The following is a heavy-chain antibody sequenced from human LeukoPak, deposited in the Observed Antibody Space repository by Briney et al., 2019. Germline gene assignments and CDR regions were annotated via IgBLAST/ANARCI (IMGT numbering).Heavy chain of an antibody. CDR3: ARFSPKYYDSSGLWALDY. J-gene: IGHJ4*02. D-gene: IGHD3-22*01. CDR2: ISYDGSNK. CDR1: GFTFSSYA. Sequence: GGSLRLSCAASGFTFSSYAMHWVRQAPSKGLEWVAVISYDGSNKYYADSVKGRFTISRDNSKNTLYLQMNSLRAEDTAVYYCARFSPKYYDSSGLWALDYWGQGTLVTVSS. V-gene: IGHV3-30-3*01.